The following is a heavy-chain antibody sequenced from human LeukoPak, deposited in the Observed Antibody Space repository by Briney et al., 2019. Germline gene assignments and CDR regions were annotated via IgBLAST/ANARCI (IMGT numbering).Heavy chain of an antibody. CDR3: ARAEDLVVPAASFDY. CDR2: ISSSSSYI. D-gene: IGHD2-2*01. CDR1: GFTFSSYS. J-gene: IGHJ4*02. V-gene: IGHV3-21*01. Sequence: GGSLRLSCTASGFTFSSYSMNWVRQAPGKGLEWVSSISSSSSYIYYADSVKGRFTISRDNAKNSLYLQMNSLRAEDTAVYYCARAEDLVVPAASFDYWGQGTLVTVSS.